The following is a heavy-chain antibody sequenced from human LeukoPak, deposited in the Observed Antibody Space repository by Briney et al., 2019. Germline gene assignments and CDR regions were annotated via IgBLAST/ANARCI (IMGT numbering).Heavy chain of an antibody. Sequence: PGGSLRLSCAVSGITLSNYGMSWVRQAPGTGLGWVAGLSGSGGGTNYADSVQGRFTISRDNPKNTLYLQMNSLRAEDTAVYFCAKRGVVIRVFLVGFHKEAYYFDSWGQGALVTVSS. CDR3: AKRGVVIRVFLVGFHKEAYYFDS. J-gene: IGHJ4*02. V-gene: IGHV3-23*01. CDR2: LSGSGGGT. D-gene: IGHD3-10*01. CDR1: GITLSNYG.